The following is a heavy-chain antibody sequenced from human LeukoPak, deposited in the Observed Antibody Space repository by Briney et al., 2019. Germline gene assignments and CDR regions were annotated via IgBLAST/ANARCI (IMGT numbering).Heavy chain of an antibody. V-gene: IGHV3-23*01. CDR2: MSGSDYYT. D-gene: IGHD6-13*01. J-gene: IGHJ3*02. CDR3: ARDRGSSWYDEDAFDI. Sequence: GGSLRLSCAASGFTFSNYAMNWVRQPPGKGLEWVSAMSGSDYYTDYADSVRGRFTISRDNSKNTLYLQMNSLRAEDTAVYYCARDRGSSWYDEDAFDIWGQGTMVTVSS. CDR1: GFTFSNYA.